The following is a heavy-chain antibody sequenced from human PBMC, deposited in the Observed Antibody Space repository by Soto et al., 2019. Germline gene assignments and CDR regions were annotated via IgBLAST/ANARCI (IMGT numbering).Heavy chain of an antibody. Sequence: PGWSLSLSCASSGFIFSDYYMTWIRQAPGKGLEWVSYIRSSGNTVYYADSVKGRFTISRDNARNSLYLQMHSLRAEDTAVYYCARDRLAPHYHFAHCGQGTMVTVAA. CDR3: ARDRLAPHYHFAH. D-gene: IGHD3-16*01. J-gene: IGHJ1*01. CDR1: GFIFSDYY. CDR2: IRSSGNTV. V-gene: IGHV3-11*01.